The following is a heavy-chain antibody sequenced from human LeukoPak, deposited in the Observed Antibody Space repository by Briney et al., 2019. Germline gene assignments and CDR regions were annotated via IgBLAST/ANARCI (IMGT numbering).Heavy chain of an antibody. CDR2: ISGGSNYI. Sequence: GGSLRLSCAASGFIFSTYSMNWVRQSPGKGLEWVSSISGGSNYIYYADSVKGRFAISRDNAKNSLFLQMNSLRAEDTAVYYCARDFGDSSEYFQHWGQGTLVTVSS. J-gene: IGHJ1*01. CDR1: GFIFSTYS. CDR3: ARDFGDSSEYFQH. D-gene: IGHD6-13*01. V-gene: IGHV3-21*01.